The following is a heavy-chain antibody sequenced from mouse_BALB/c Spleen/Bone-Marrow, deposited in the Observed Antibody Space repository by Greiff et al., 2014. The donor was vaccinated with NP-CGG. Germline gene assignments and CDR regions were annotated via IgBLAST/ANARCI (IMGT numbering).Heavy chain of an antibody. CDR3: FDASYPWFAY. CDR1: GFTFSDYY. Sequence: EVNLVESGGGLVKPGGSLKLSCAASGFTFSDYYMYWVRQTPEKRLEWVATISDGGGYTPFLDSVKGRFTISRDKAKNNLYVQMNSLKSEDAAMEYCFDASYPWFAYWGQGTLVTVSA. V-gene: IGHV5-4*02. J-gene: IGHJ3*01. D-gene: IGHD1-1*01. CDR2: ISDGGGYT.